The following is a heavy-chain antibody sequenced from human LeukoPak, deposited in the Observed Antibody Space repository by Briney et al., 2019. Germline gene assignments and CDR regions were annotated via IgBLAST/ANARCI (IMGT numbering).Heavy chain of an antibody. D-gene: IGHD3-10*01. CDR2: ISWNSGSI. V-gene: IGHV3-9*01. J-gene: IGHJ4*02. Sequence: GGSLRLSCAASGFTFDDYAMHWVRQAPGKGLEWVSGISWNSGSIGYVDSVKGRFTISRDNAKNSLYLQMNSLRAEDTAVYYCASYPTYYYGSGSYSPFVYWGQGTLVTVSS. CDR3: ASYPTYYYGSGSYSPFVY. CDR1: GFTFDDYA.